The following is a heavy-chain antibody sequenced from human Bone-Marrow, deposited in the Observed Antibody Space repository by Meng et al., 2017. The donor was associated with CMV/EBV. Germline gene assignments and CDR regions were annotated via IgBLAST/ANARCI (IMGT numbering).Heavy chain of an antibody. CDR2: ISGSGGST. CDR3: AKEGSGWYYGMDV. V-gene: IGHV3-23*01. CDR1: GFTFSSYA. J-gene: IGHJ6*02. D-gene: IGHD6-19*01. Sequence: ESLKISCAASGFTFSSYAMSWVRQAPGKGLEWVSAISGSGGSTYYADSVKGRFTISRDNSKNTLYLQMNSLRAEDTAVYYCAKEGSGWYYGMDVWGQGTKVTVSS.